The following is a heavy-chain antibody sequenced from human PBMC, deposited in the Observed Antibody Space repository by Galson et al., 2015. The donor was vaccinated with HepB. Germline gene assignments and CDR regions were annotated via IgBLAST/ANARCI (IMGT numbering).Heavy chain of an antibody. V-gene: IGHV1-18*04. CDR3: ARDPHCSGGSCPSNPDAFDV. J-gene: IGHJ3*01. Sequence: SVKVSCKASGYTFTSYGISWVRQAPGQGLEWMGWISAYNGNTNYAQKLQGRVTMTTDTSTSTAYMELRSLRSDDTSVYYCARDPHCSGGSCPSNPDAFDVWGQGTMVTVSS. CDR1: GYTFTSYG. D-gene: IGHD2-15*01. CDR2: ISAYNGNT.